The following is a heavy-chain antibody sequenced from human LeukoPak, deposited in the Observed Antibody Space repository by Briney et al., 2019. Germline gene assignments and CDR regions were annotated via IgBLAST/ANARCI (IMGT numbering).Heavy chain of an antibody. CDR1: GYTFTSYY. CDR2: INPSGGST. J-gene: IGHJ3*02. D-gene: IGHD3-22*01. V-gene: IGHV1-46*01. CDR3: AREGRIVVVPDAFDI. Sequence: ASVKVSCKASGYTFTSYYMHWVRQAPGQGLEWMGIINPSGGSTSYAQKFQGRVTMTRDTSTSTVYMELSSLRSEDTAVYYCAREGRIVVVPDAFDIWGQGTMVTVSS.